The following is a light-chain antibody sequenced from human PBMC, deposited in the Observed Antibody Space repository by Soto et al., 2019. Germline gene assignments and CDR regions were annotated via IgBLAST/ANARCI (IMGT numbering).Light chain of an antibody. V-gene: IGKV3-11*01. CDR2: TSS. CDR3: HQRSDWPLT. J-gene: IGKJ4*01. Sequence: EIVLTQSPATLSLSPGERATLSCRASQNINNYLAWYQQKPGQAPRLVIYTSSNRAAGIPARFSGSGSGTDFTLTIRGLEPEDFAIYYWHQRSDWPLTFGGGTKVEIK. CDR1: QNINNY.